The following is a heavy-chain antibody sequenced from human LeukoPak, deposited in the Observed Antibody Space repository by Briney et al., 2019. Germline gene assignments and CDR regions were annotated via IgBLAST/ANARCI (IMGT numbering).Heavy chain of an antibody. D-gene: IGHD3/OR15-3a*01. J-gene: IGHJ3*02. V-gene: IGHV1-24*01. CDR2: FDPQDGET. Sequence: EASVKVSCKVSGYPLNEVSIHWVRQAPGRGLEWMGGFDPQDGETIYAQTFQGRVTMTEDTSIHTAYMEVSSLISEDTAVYYCATAHIPRHIDSWTAYYNHDAFDIRGQGTTVTVSS. CDR1: GYPLNEVS. CDR3: ATAHIPRHIDSWTAYYNHDAFDI.